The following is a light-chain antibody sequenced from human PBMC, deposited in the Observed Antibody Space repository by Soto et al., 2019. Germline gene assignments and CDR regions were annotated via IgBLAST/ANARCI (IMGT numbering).Light chain of an antibody. CDR2: WAS. J-gene: IGKJ4*01. CDR3: QQYYNSPVT. CDR1: QSVLYSSNNKNY. V-gene: IGKV4-1*01. Sequence: EIVMTQSPDSLAVPLGERATINCKSSQSVLYSSNNKNYLGWYQQKPGHPPKLLIYWASTRESGVPERFSGSGSGTDFTLTISSLQAEDVAVYYCQQYYNSPVTFGGGTKVEIK.